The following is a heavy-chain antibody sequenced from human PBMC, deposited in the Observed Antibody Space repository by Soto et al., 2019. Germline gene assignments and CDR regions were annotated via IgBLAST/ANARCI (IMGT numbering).Heavy chain of an antibody. V-gene: IGHV1-3*01. CDR1: GYTFTNYA. D-gene: IGHD6-13*01. CDR2: INAGNGNT. Sequence: QVQLVQSGAEVKKPGASVKVSCKASGYTFTNYAMHWVRQAPGQRLEWMGWINAGNGNTKYSQKFQGRVTITRDTSASTAYMELGSLRSEDTAVFYCARVGAAAGPYYFDYWGQGTLVTVSS. CDR3: ARVGAAAGPYYFDY. J-gene: IGHJ4*02.